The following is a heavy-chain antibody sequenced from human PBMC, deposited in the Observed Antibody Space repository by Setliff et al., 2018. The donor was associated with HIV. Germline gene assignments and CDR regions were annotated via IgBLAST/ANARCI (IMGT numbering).Heavy chain of an antibody. J-gene: IGHJ6*03. V-gene: IGHV4-39*07. D-gene: IGHD3-16*01. CDR3: GSIMVGGAMSYSYHYMDV. CDR2: IYHSGST. CDR1: GGSITSSRYY. Sequence: PSETLSLTCTVSGGSITSSRYYWGWIRQPPGKGLEWIGEIYHSGSTKYKSSLKSRVTISVDKSKNQFSLKLSSVTAADTAVYYCGSIMVGGAMSYSYHYMDVWGKGTTVTVSS.